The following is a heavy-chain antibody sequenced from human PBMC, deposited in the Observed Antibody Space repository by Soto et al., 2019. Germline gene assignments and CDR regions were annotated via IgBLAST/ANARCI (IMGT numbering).Heavy chain of an antibody. J-gene: IGHJ6*03. CDR1: GFTFDDYA. CDR2: ISWNSGSI. Sequence: GGSLRLSCAASGFTFDDYAMHWVRQAPGKGLEWVSGISWNSGSIGYADSVKGRFTISRDNAKNSLYLQMNSLRAEDTALYYCAKEATMQQYYYYYYMDVWGKGTTVTVSS. CDR3: AKEATMQQYYYYYYMDV. V-gene: IGHV3-9*01. D-gene: IGHD6-13*01.